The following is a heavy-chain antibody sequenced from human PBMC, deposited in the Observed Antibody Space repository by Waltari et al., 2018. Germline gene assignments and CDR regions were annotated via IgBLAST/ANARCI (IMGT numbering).Heavy chain of an antibody. V-gene: IGHV3-7*01. Sequence: EVHLVESGGGLAQPGGSLRLSCAASGFTFSSSWMTRFRQAPGNGLEWLGNIKGDGSVANCVDSVKGRFTISRDNAKNSLYLQMNSLRAEDTAVYYCARDPAYGALDYWGQGTLVTVSS. D-gene: IGHD4-17*01. J-gene: IGHJ4*02. CDR3: ARDPAYGALDY. CDR1: GFTFSSSW. CDR2: IKGDGSVA.